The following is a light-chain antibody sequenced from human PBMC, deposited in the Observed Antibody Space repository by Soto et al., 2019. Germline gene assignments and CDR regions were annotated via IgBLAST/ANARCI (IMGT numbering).Light chain of an antibody. V-gene: IGLV1-40*01. CDR1: SSNIGAGYD. J-gene: IGLJ2*01. Sequence: QAVVTQPPSVSGAPGQRVTISCTGSSSNIGAGYDVHWYQQLPGTAPKLLIYGNSNRPSGVPDRFSGSKSGTSASLAITGLQAEDEADYYCQSYDSSLSGSKVGGGTKLAV. CDR2: GNS. CDR3: QSYDSSLSGSK.